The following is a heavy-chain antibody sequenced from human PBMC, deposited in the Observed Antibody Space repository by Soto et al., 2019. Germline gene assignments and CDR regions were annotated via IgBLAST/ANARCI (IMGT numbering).Heavy chain of an antibody. CDR2: IYYSGST. D-gene: IGHD6-6*01. V-gene: IGHV4-59*01. CDR1: GGSISSYY. J-gene: IGHJ6*02. Sequence: SETLSLTCTVSGGSISSYYWSWIRQPPGKGLEWIGYIYYSGSTNYNPSLKSRVNISVDTSKNQFSLKLSSVTAADTAVYYCARDSSQAKGAAYYYYGMDVWGQGTAVTVS. CDR3: ARDSSQAKGAAYYYYGMDV.